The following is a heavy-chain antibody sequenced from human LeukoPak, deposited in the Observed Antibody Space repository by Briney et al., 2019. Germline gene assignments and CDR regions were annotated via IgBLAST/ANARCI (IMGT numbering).Heavy chain of an antibody. J-gene: IGHJ3*02. Sequence: AGGSLRLSCAASGFTFSSYAMSWVRQAPGKGLEWVSAISGSGGSTYYADSVKGRFTISRDNSKNTLYLQMNSLRAEDTAVYYCAKSPSFRPGAFDIWGQGTMVTVSS. CDR1: GFTFSSYA. CDR2: ISGSGGST. CDR3: AKSPSFRPGAFDI. V-gene: IGHV3-23*01.